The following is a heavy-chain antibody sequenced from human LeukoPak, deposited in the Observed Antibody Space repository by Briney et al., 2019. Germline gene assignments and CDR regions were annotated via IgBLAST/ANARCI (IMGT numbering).Heavy chain of an antibody. J-gene: IGHJ4*02. CDR2: IYPGDSDT. CDR3: ASSRASSGWSGDY. Sequence: GESLKISCKGSGYSFTSYWIGWVRHMPGKGLEWMGIIYPGDSDTRYSPSFQGQVTISADKSISTAYLQWSSLKASDTAMYYCASSRASSGWSGDYWGQGTLVTVSS. D-gene: IGHD6-19*01. V-gene: IGHV5-51*01. CDR1: GYSFTSYW.